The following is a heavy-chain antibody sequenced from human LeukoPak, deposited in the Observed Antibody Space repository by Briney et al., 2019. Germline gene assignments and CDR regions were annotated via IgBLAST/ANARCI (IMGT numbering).Heavy chain of an antibody. Sequence: GGSLRLSCAASGFTFNTYSMNWVRQAPGKGLEWVSSISSSSNYIYYADSVKGRFTISRDNSKNTLYLQMNSLRAEDTAVYYCARDEVAGSASVEPFDYWGQGTLVTVSS. J-gene: IGHJ4*02. CDR1: GFTFNTYS. CDR3: ARDEVAGSASVEPFDY. V-gene: IGHV3-21*01. CDR2: ISSSSNYI. D-gene: IGHD6-19*01.